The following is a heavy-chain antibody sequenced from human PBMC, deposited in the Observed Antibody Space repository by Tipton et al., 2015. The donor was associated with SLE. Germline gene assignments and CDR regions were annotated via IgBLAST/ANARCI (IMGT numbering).Heavy chain of an antibody. D-gene: IGHD3-10*01. CDR2: ISGSGGNT. V-gene: IGHV3-23*01. CDR1: GFTFSSYA. Sequence: GSLRLSCAASGFTFSSYAMNWVRQAPGKGLEWVSAISGSGGNTYYADSVKGRFTISRDNSKNTLYVQMNSLRAEDTAVYYCAKYGIGWFREERYFDLWGRGTLVTVSS. CDR3: AKYGIGWFREERYFDL. J-gene: IGHJ2*01.